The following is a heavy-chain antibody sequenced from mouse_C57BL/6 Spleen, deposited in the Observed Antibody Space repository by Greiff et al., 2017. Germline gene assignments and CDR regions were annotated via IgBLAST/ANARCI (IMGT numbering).Heavy chain of an antibody. CDR3: ASHGSSYFDD. Sequence: EVQLQQSGPELVKPGASVKISCKASGYSFTGYYMNWVKQSPEKSLEWIGEINPSTGGTTYNQKFKAKATLTVDKSSSTAYMQLKSLTSEDSAVYYCASHGSSYFDDWGQGTTLTVSS. V-gene: IGHV1-42*01. CDR2: INPSTGGT. D-gene: IGHD1-1*01. J-gene: IGHJ2*01. CDR1: GYSFTGYY.